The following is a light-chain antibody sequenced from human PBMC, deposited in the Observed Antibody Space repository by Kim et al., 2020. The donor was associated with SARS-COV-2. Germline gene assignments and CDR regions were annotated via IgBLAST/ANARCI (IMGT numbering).Light chain of an antibody. Sequence: EIVLTQSPDFQSVTPKEKVTITCRASQSIGSSLHWYQQKPDQSPKLLVKFASQSFSGVPSRFSGSGSGTDFTLTISSLEAEDAATYYCLQSSSFLFTFGGGTKLEI. CDR2: FAS. CDR1: QSIGSS. V-gene: IGKV6-21*01. CDR3: LQSSSFLFT. J-gene: IGKJ4*01.